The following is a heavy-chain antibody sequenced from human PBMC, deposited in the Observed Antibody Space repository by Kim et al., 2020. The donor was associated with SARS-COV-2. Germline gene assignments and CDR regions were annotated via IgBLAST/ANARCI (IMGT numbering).Heavy chain of an antibody. J-gene: IGHJ1*01. D-gene: IGHD3-22*01. CDR1: GYSFTSYW. V-gene: IGHV5-51*01. CDR2: IYPGDSDT. Sequence: GESLKISCKGSGYSFTSYWIGWVRQMPGKGLECMGIIYPGDSDTRYSPSFQGQVTITADKSFSTAYLQWSSLKASDTAMYYCARHGRDDTSGYFQPWGQGTRVTVSS. CDR3: ARHGRDDTSGYFQP.